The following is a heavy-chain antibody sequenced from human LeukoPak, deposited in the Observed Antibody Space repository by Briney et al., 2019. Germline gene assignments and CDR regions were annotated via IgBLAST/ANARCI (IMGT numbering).Heavy chain of an antibody. Sequence: GASVKVSCKASGYTFTSYGISWVRQAPGQGLEWMGGIIPIFGTANYAQKFQGRVTITADESTSTAYMELSSLRSEDTAVYYCARGWIRDTYRHTPDDYWGQGTLVTVSS. CDR2: IIPIFGTA. V-gene: IGHV1-69*13. CDR1: GYTFTSYG. J-gene: IGHJ4*02. D-gene: IGHD3-16*02. CDR3: ARGWIRDTYRHTPDDY.